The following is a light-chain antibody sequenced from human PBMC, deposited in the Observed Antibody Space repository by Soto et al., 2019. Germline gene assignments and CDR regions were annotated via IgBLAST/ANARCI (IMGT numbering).Light chain of an antibody. CDR3: QNYGRPPWT. J-gene: IGKJ1*01. V-gene: IGKV3-20*01. CDR2: GAS. CDR1: QSVSSTY. Sequence: EIVLTQSPGTLSLSPGERATLSCRASQSVSSTYLAWYQQKPGQAPRLVIYGASSRPTGIPDRFHGSGSGTDFTLTISRLEAEDFAVYYCQNYGRPPWTFGQGTKVEI.